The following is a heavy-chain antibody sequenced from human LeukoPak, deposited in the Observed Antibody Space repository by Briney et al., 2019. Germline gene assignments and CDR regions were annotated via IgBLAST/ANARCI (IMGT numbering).Heavy chain of an antibody. D-gene: IGHD3-10*01. J-gene: IGHJ5*02. CDR3: ARDHEARLLWFGDLQP. Sequence: ASVKVSCKASGYTFTSYDINWVRQATGQGLEWMGWMNPNSGNTAYAQKFQGRVTITRNTSISTAYMELSSLRSDDTAVYYCARDHEARLLWFGDLQPWGQGTLVTVSS. CDR2: MNPNSGNT. CDR1: GYTFTSYD. V-gene: IGHV1-8*03.